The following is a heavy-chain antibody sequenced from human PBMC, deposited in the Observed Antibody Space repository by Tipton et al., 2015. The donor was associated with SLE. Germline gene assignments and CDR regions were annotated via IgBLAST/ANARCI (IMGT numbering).Heavy chain of an antibody. V-gene: IGHV4-38-2*02. J-gene: IGHJ4*02. Sequence: TLSLTCTVSGYSISSGYFWAWIRQPPGKGLEWIGSISHFGSTHYNPSLKSRVTISVETSKNQFALKLSSVTAADTAVYYCARYYDYWSAYFGYWGQGTLVTVSS. D-gene: IGHD3-3*01. CDR1: GYSISSGYF. CDR3: ARYYDYWSAYFGY. CDR2: ISHFGST.